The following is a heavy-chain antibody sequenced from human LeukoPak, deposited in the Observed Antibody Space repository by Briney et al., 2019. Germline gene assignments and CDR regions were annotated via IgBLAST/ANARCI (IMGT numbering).Heavy chain of an antibody. V-gene: IGHV1-46*01. D-gene: IGHD3-10*01. CDR3: ARSPGRTSWFDP. CDR2: INPSGGST. CDR1: GYTFTSYY. Sequence: GASVKVSCKASGYTFTSYYLHWVRQAPGQGLEWMGVINPSGGSTSYAQKFQGRVTMTRDTSTSTVYMELSSLRSEDTAVYYCARSPGRTSWFDPWGQGTLVTVSS. J-gene: IGHJ5*02.